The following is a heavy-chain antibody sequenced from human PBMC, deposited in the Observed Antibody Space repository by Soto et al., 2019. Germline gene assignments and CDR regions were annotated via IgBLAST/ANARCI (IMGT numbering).Heavy chain of an antibody. J-gene: IGHJ4*02. CDR1: GFTFSSYA. D-gene: IGHD1-26*01. V-gene: IGHV3-30-3*01. CDR3: ARDQWGGSGSSNY. CDR2: ISYDGSNK. Sequence: QVQLVESGGGVVQPGRSLRLSCAASGFTFSSYAMHWVRQAPGKGLEWVAVISYDGSNKYYADSVKGRFTISRDNSKNTLYLQMNSLRAEDPAVYYCARDQWGGSGSSNYWGQGTLVTVSS.